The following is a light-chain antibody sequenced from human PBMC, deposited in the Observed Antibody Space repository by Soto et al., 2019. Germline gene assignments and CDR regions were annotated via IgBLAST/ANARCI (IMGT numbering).Light chain of an antibody. J-gene: IGKJ5*01. CDR1: QIVNSHY. Sequence: EVVLTQSPGTLSLSPGARATLSCRASQIVNSHYLAWYQHKPGQSPRFLIDGASRRATGIPDRVSGRGTGTDFTLTSSRVEPEDVAIYYCQQYSKSPITFGQGTRLEIK. CDR2: GAS. CDR3: QQYSKSPIT. V-gene: IGKV3-20*01.